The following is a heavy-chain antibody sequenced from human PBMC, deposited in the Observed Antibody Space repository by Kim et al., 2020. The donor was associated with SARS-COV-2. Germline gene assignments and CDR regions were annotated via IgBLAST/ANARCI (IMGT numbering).Heavy chain of an antibody. CDR1: GYTFTNYA. CDR2: LNSVTGNP. V-gene: IGHV7-4-1*02. J-gene: IGHJ5*01. D-gene: IGHD2-2*01. Sequence: ASVKVSCKASGYTFTNYAMHWVRQAPGQGLEWMGWLNSVTGNPTYAQSFKGRVAFSLDTSVSTAYMQLSNLKAEDTAVYYCAIDFDCSIPSSCCCDS. CDR3: AIDFDCSIPSSCCCDS.